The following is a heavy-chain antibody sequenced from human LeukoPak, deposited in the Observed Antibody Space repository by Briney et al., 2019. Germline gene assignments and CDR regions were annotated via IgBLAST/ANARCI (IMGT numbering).Heavy chain of an antibody. CDR2: ISGSGGST. CDR1: GFTFSSYA. CDR3: APRPVASPLFDY. Sequence: GGSLRLSCAASGFTFSSYAMSWVRQAPGKGLEWVSAISGSGGSTYYADSVKGRFTISRDNSKNTLYLQMNSLRAEDTAVYYCAPRPVASPLFDYWGQGTLVTVS. V-gene: IGHV3-23*01. J-gene: IGHJ4*02. D-gene: IGHD6-6*01.